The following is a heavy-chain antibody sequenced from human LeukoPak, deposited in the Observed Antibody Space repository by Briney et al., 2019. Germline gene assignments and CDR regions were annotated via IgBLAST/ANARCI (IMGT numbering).Heavy chain of an antibody. CDR3: ARVPYSSSWYVGDYFDY. CDR2: IYYSGST. J-gene: IGHJ4*02. D-gene: IGHD6-13*01. Sequence: PSETLSLTCTVSGGSISSYYWSWIRQPPGKGLEWIGYIYYSGSTNYNPSLKSRVTISVDTSENQFSLKLSSVTAADTAVYYCARVPYSSSWYVGDYFDYWGQGTLVTVSS. V-gene: IGHV4-59*01. CDR1: GGSISSYY.